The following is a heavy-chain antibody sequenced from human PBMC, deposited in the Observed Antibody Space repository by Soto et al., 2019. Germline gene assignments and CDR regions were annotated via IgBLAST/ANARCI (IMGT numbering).Heavy chain of an antibody. V-gene: IGHV4-59*08. CDR1: GGSISRYY. Sequence: SSETLSLTCTVSGGSISRYYWSWIRQPPGKGLEWIGYIYYSGSTNYNPSLKSRVTISVDTSKNQFSLKLSSVTAADTAVYYCARRESSSCYGYAFDIRGQGTMVTVSS. D-gene: IGHD2-2*01. J-gene: IGHJ3*02. CDR3: ARRESSSCYGYAFDI. CDR2: IYYSGST.